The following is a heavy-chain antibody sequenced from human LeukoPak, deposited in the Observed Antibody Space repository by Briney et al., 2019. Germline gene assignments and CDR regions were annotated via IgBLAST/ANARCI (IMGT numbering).Heavy chain of an antibody. V-gene: IGHV1-2*04. J-gene: IGHJ4*02. D-gene: IGHD6-13*01. CDR3: ARAGPQAAAGTGACDY. CDR2: INPDSGGT. CDR1: GYTFTGYY. Sequence: ASVKVSCKASGYTFTGYYMHWVRQAPGQGLEWMGWINPDSGGTNYAQKFQGWVTMTRDTSISTAYMELSRLRSDDTAVYYCARAGPQAAAGTGACDYWGQGTLVTVSS.